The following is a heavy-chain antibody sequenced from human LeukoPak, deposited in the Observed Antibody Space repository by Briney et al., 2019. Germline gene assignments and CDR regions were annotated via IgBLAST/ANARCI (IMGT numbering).Heavy chain of an antibody. CDR3: ARRIGYGYALDY. CDR1: GFTVSTNN. V-gene: IGHV3-53*01. Sequence: GGSLRLSCAVLGFTVSTNNVTWVRQAPGKGPEGVSRLYRCGSTFYADSVKGRFTISRDNSKHTVYLQMDSLRAEDTAVYYCARRIGYGYALDYWGQGTPVTVSS. CDR2: LYRCGST. D-gene: IGHD5-18*01. J-gene: IGHJ4*02.